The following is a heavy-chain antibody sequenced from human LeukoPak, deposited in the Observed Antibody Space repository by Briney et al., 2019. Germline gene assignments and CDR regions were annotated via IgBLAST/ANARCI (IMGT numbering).Heavy chain of an antibody. V-gene: IGHV1-8*01. CDR2: MNPDSGNT. D-gene: IGHD5-18*01. J-gene: IGHJ3*02. CDR3: ARAYGYSYGSDAFGI. Sequence: HGASVKVPCKASGYTFTSYDINWVRQATGQGLEWMGWMNPDSGNTGYAQKFQGRVTMTRNTSISTAYMELSSLRSEDTAVYYCARAYGYSYGSDAFGIWGQGTMVTVSS. CDR1: GYTFTSYD.